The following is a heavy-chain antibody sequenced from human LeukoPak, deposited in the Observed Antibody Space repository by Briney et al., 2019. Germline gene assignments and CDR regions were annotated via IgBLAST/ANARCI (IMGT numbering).Heavy chain of an antibody. J-gene: IGHJ4*02. V-gene: IGHV1-69*13. Sequence: SVKVSCKASGGTFSSYAISWVRQAPGQGLEWMGGIIPIFGTANYAQTFQGRVTITADESTSTAYMELSSLRSEDTAVYYCARGGSIVVVVVATYYFDYWGQGTLVTVSS. CDR2: IIPIFGTA. D-gene: IGHD2-15*01. CDR3: ARGGSIVVVVVATYYFDY. CDR1: GGTFSSYA.